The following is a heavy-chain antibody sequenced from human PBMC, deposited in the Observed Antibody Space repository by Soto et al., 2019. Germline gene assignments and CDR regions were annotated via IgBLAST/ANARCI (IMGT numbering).Heavy chain of an antibody. CDR1: GGTFSSYA. CDR3: ASNSGSSSSAFDY. J-gene: IGHJ4*02. D-gene: IGHD1-26*01. V-gene: IGHV1-69*13. Sequence: SVKVSCKASGGTFSSYAISWVRQAPGQGLEWMGGIIPIFGTANYAQKFQGRATITADESTSTAYMELSSLRSEDTAVYYCASNSGSSSSAFDYWCQGTLVTVSS. CDR2: IIPIFGTA.